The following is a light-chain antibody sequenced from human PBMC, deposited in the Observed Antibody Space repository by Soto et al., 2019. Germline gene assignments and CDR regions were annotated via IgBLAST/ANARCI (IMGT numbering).Light chain of an antibody. Sequence: EIVFTQSPETLSLSPGERATLSCRASQSVPNSRLAWYQQKPGQAPSLVISDTSIRATGIPDRFSGSGSGTDFSLIIGSLQPDDFASYYCQQYSTYWTFGQGTKVDIK. CDR3: QQYSTYWT. J-gene: IGKJ1*01. CDR2: DTS. V-gene: IGKV3-20*01. CDR1: QSVPNSR.